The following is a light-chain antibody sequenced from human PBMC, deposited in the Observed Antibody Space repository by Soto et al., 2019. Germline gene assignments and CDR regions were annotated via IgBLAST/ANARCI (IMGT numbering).Light chain of an antibody. CDR3: QQTYSTLHT. CDR2: AAS. J-gene: IGKJ2*01. V-gene: IGKV1-39*01. Sequence: DIQMTQSPFSLSASIGDRVTITCRASQSIGTYLNWYHQKPGEAPKLLIYAASSLQSGVPSRFSGSGSGTDFTLTISSLQPEDFATYYCQQTYSTLHTFGQGTKLEIK. CDR1: QSIGTY.